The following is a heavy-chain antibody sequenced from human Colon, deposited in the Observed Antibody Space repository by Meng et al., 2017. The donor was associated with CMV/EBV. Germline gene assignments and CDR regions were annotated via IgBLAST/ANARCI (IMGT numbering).Heavy chain of an antibody. CDR1: GASFNEYY. J-gene: IGHJ4*02. Sequence: GASFNEYYCSWVRQTPGKGLEWIGEINRRGTSNYNPSLKSRVTMSLHTSNNHFTLNLTSLTAADTAVYYCASRRRSGYDYRSYYFDFWGQGALVTVSS. D-gene: IGHD5-12*01. V-gene: IGHV4-34*01. CDR2: INRRGTS. CDR3: ASRRRSGYDYRSYYFDF.